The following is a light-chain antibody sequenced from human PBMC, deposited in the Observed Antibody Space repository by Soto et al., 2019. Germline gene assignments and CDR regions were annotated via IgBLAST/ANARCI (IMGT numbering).Light chain of an antibody. CDR3: LSHSGSSNV. CDR1: SRDVGASDY. J-gene: IGLJ1*01. Sequence: QSALTQPPSASGSPGQSVAISCTGTSRDVGASDYVSWYQQHSGKAPKLLLYEVNKRPSGVPDRFSGSKSGNTASLTVSALQADDAADYYCLSHSGSSNVLGTGPKVTVL. CDR2: EVN. V-gene: IGLV2-8*01.